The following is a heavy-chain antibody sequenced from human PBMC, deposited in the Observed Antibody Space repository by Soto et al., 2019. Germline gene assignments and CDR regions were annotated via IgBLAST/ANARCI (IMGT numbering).Heavy chain of an antibody. CDR2: IWYDGSNK. Sequence: GGSLRLSCAASGFTFSSYGMHWVRQAPGKGLEWVAVIWYDGSNKYYADSVKGRFTISRDNSKNTLYLQMNSLRAEDTAVYYCARDCSSTSCSGAVDYWGQGTLVTVSS. CDR1: GFTFSSYG. D-gene: IGHD2-2*01. CDR3: ARDCSSTSCSGAVDY. V-gene: IGHV3-33*01. J-gene: IGHJ4*02.